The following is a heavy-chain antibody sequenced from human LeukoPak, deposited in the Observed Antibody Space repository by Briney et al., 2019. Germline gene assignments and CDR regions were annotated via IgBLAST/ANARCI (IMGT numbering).Heavy chain of an antibody. J-gene: IGHJ6*03. Sequence: ASVKVSCKASGYTFTSYDINWVRQATGQGLEWMGWMNPNSGNTGYAQKFQGRVTMTRNTSISTAYMELSSLRSEDTAVYYCARLTKMAIILGYYYYYMDVWGKGTTVTVSS. CDR2: MNPNSGNT. D-gene: IGHD5-24*01. CDR1: GYTFTSYD. CDR3: ARLTKMAIILGYYYYYMDV. V-gene: IGHV1-8*01.